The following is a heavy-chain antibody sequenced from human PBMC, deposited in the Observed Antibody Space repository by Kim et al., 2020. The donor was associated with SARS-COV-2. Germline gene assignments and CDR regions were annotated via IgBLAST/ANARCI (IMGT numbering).Heavy chain of an antibody. J-gene: IGHJ4*02. D-gene: IGHD5-12*01. CDR2: IWYDGSNK. Sequence: GGSLRLSCAASGFTFSSYGMHWVRQAPGKGLEWVAVIWYDGSNKYYADSVKGRFTISRDNSKNTLYLQMNSLRAEDTAVYYCAKGTDRLRPGGYFDYWGQGTLVTVSS. V-gene: IGHV3-33*06. CDR3: AKGTDRLRPGGYFDY. CDR1: GFTFSSYG.